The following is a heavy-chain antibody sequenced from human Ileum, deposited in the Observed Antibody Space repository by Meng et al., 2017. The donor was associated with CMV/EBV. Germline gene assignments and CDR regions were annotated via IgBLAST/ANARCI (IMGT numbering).Heavy chain of an antibody. CDR2: IYSGGSDT. CDR3: VKRLYCGSTNCSKGMDV. CDR1: GFTFSSYA. J-gene: IGHJ6*02. V-gene: IGHV3-23*03. Sequence: GGSLRLSCAVSGFTFSSYAMTWVRQAPGKGMEWVSLIYSGGSDTFYADSVKGRFTISRDNSKDMLYLRMNSLRAEDTDVYFSVKRLYCGSTNCSKGMDVWGQGTTVTVSS. D-gene: IGHD2-2*01.